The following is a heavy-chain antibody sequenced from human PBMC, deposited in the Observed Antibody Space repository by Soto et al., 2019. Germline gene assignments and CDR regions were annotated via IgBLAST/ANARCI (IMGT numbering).Heavy chain of an antibody. Sequence: EVQLLESGGGLVQPGGSLRLSCAASGFTFSSYAMSWVRQAPGKGLGWVSAISGSGGSTYYADSVKGRFTISRDNSKHTLYLQLNSLRAEDTAVYYFAKYGDYYSYVYMDVWGKETPVTVPS. CDR2: ISGSGGST. D-gene: IGHD4-17*01. V-gene: IGHV3-23*01. J-gene: IGHJ6*03. CDR1: GFTFSSYA. CDR3: AKYGDYYSYVYMDV.